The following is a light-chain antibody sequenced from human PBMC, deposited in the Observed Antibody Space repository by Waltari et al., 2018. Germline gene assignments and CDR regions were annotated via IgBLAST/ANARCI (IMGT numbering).Light chain of an antibody. CDR1: ALPNKY. Sequence: SYELTQSPSVSVSPGQTATNTCSGDALPNKYAYWYQQNSGQAPVLVIYKDTKRPSGIPEKFSGSSTGTMATLTISGAQVEDEGDYYCYSAEISGKLWAFGGGTKLTVL. J-gene: IGLJ3*02. V-gene: IGLV3-10*01. CDR3: YSAEISGKLWA. CDR2: KDT.